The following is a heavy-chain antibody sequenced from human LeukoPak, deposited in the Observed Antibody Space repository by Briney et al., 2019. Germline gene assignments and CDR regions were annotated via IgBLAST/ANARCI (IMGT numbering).Heavy chain of an antibody. CDR1: GFTFAASV. V-gene: IGHV3-11*01. CDR2: ISSSGSTI. J-gene: IGHJ4*02. Sequence: GGSLRLSCAASGFTFAASVMSWVRQAPGKGLEWVSYISSSGSTIYYADSVKGRFTISRDNAKNSLYLQMNSLRAEDTAVYYCARGGAARPRDYWGQGTLVTVSS. CDR3: ARGGAARPRDY. D-gene: IGHD6-6*01.